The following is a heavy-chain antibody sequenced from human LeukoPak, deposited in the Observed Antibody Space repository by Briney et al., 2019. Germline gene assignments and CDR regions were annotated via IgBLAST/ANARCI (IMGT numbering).Heavy chain of an antibody. CDR1: GYTFTGYY. D-gene: IGHD5-18*01. CDR3: ARGWDSYGYYY. CDR2: MNPNSGNT. V-gene: IGHV1-8*02. Sequence: ASVKVSCKASGYTFTGYYMHWVRQAPGQGLEWMGWMNPNSGNTGYAQKFQGRVTMTRNTSISTAYMELSSLRSEDTAVYYCARGWDSYGYYYWGQGTLVTVSS. J-gene: IGHJ4*02.